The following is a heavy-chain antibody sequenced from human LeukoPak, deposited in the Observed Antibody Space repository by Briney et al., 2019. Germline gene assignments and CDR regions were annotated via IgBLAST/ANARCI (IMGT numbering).Heavy chain of an antibody. CDR3: AGGTTNTKGAFDM. D-gene: IGHD2-8*01. CDR2: INPGGSST. J-gene: IGHJ3*02. Sequence: ASVKVSCKASGYTFTNYYILWVRQAPGQGLEWWGIINPGGSSTSYAQKFQGRVTMTRDTSTSTVYMELSSLRSEDTAVYYCAGGTTNTKGAFDMWGQGTMVTVSS. V-gene: IGHV1-46*01. CDR1: GYTFTNYY.